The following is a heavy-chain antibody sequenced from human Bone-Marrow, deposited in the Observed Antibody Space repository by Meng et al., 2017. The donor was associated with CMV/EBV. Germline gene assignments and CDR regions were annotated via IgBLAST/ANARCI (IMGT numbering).Heavy chain of an antibody. J-gene: IGHJ3*02. Sequence: GESLKISCAASGFTFSDYYMNWVRQAPGKGLEWVSSISSSSTIYYADSVKGRFTISRDNAKNSLYLQMNSLRAEDTAVYYCATRRSSTYYYDSSGEAFDIWGQGTMVTVS. CDR3: ATRRSSTYYYDSSGEAFDI. CDR2: ISSSSTI. CDR1: GFTFSDYY. D-gene: IGHD3-22*01. V-gene: IGHV3-69-1*01.